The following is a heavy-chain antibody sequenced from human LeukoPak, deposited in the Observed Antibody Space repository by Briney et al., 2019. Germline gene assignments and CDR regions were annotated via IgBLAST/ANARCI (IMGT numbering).Heavy chain of an antibody. CDR3: ALAGSGTVVVPAARPLDY. CDR2: ISSSSSYI. CDR1: GFTFSSYS. D-gene: IGHD2-2*01. V-gene: IGHV3-21*01. Sequence: GGSLRLSCAASGFTFSSYSMNWVRQAPGKGLEWVSSISSSSSYIYYADSVKGRFTISRDNAKNSLYLQMNSLRAEDTAVYYCALAGSGTVVVPAARPLDYWGQGTLVTVSS. J-gene: IGHJ4*02.